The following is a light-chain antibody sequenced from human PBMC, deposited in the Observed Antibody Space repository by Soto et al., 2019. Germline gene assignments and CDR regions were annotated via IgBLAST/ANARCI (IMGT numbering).Light chain of an antibody. CDR1: QGINHY. CDR3: QQANTLPVT. CDR2: ATS. V-gene: IGKV1-12*01. Sequence: DIQMTHSPSSLSASVGDRVTITCRASQGINHYLAXFQHKPGKVPKLLIYATSTLHSGGPASFTGSASGTDFTLTIICLQPEDLAAYSCQQANTLPVTFGGVTPVDI. J-gene: IGKJ4*01.